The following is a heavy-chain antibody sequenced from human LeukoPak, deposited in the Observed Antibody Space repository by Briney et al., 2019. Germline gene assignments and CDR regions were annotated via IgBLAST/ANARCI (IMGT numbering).Heavy chain of an antibody. Sequence: SETLSLTCTVSGGSISRYYWSWIRQPPGKRLEWIGCIYTSAITNYNPSLKSRVTISVDTSRSQFSLKLSSVTAADTAAYYCARHGVAAPLYYMDVWGKGTTVTVSS. CDR1: GGSISRYY. V-gene: IGHV4-4*09. J-gene: IGHJ6*03. D-gene: IGHD6-25*01. CDR3: ARHGVAAPLYYMDV. CDR2: IYTSAIT.